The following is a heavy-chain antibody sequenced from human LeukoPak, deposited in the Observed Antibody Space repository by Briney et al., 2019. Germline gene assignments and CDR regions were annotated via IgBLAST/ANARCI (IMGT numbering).Heavy chain of an antibody. D-gene: IGHD7-27*01. CDR3: ARHPGDRSTPADY. Sequence: PSETLSLTCTVSGGSISSTSYYWGWIRQPPGKGLEWIGSIYYTGSTYYNPSLKSRVTISVDTSKNQFSLKLYSVTAADTAVYYCARHPGDRSTPADYWGQGTLVTVSS. V-gene: IGHV4-39*01. CDR2: IYYTGST. J-gene: IGHJ4*02. CDR1: GGSISSTSYY.